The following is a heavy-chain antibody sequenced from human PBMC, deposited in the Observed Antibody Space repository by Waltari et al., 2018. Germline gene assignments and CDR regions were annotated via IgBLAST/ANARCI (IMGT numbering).Heavy chain of an antibody. CDR1: GGSISSYY. J-gene: IGHJ3*02. V-gene: IGHV4-59*01. D-gene: IGHD4-4*01. Sequence: QVQLQESGPGLVKPSETLSLTCTVSGGSISSYYWSWIRQPPGKGLEWIGYIYYSGSTNYNPSLKSRVTISVDTSKNQFSLKLSSVTAADTAVYYCARDLQDGAFDIWGQGTMVTVSS. CDR3: ARDLQDGAFDI. CDR2: IYYSGST.